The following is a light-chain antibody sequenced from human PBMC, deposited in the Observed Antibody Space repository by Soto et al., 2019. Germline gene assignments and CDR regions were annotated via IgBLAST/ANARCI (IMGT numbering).Light chain of an antibody. V-gene: IGKV1-9*01. CDR2: AAS. Sequence: GDRITITCRASQDIDNYLAWYQQKPGRAPKLVIYAASTLQSGVPSRFSGSGSGTDFTLTISSLQPEDFATYFCQQLNSYPLTFGPGTKVDIK. CDR1: QDIDNY. CDR3: QQLNSYPLT. J-gene: IGKJ3*01.